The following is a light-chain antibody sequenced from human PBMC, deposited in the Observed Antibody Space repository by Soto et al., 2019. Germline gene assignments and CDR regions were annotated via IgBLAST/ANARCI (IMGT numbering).Light chain of an antibody. V-gene: IGKV3-20*01. CDR3: QHYGSSPT. Sequence: EIVLTQSPGTLSLSPGERATLSCRASQSVGSSYLAWYHQRPGQAPRLLIYGASSRATGVPDRFSGSGSGTDFTLTISRLEPEDFAVYYCQHYGSSPTFGGGTKVEIK. CDR1: QSVGSSY. CDR2: GAS. J-gene: IGKJ4*01.